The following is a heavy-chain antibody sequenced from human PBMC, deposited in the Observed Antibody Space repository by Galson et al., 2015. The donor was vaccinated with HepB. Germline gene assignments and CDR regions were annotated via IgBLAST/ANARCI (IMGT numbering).Heavy chain of an antibody. CDR3: ARDPVAVAGVNNYFGMDV. V-gene: IGHV3-21*01. D-gene: IGHD6-19*01. CDR1: GFTFSIYN. J-gene: IGHJ6*02. Sequence: SLRLSCAASGFTFSIYNMNWVRQAPGKGLEWVSSISSRNNYIYYADSLKGRFTISRDNAKNSLYLQMNSLRAEDTAVYYCARDPVAVAGVNNYFGMDVWGQGTTVTVSS. CDR2: ISSRNNYI.